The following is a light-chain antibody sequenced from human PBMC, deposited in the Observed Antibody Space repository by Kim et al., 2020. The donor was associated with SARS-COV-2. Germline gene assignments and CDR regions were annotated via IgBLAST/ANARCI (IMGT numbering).Light chain of an antibody. J-gene: IGLJ1*01. CDR1: SSDVGSYNL. CDR3: CSHAGSSTYV. V-gene: IGLV2-23*02. CDR2: EVS. Sequence: GQTITISCTGTSSDVGSYNLVSWYQQHPGEAPKLMIYEVSTRSSGVSHRFSGYKSGNTALPTICGLQAEEDADYYCCSHAGSSTYVFGTGTKVTVL.